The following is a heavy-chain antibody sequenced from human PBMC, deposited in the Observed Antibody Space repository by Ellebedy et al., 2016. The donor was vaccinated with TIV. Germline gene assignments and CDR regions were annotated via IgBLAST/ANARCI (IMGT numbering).Heavy chain of an antibody. CDR3: ARAELRGPYDY. CDR1: GFTFSSYA. V-gene: IGHV3-30-3*01. J-gene: IGHJ4*02. CDR2: ISYDGSNK. D-gene: IGHD3-10*01. Sequence: GESLKISCAASGFTFSSYAMHWVRQAPGKGLEWVAVISYDGSNKYYADSVKGRFTISRDNSKNTLYLQMNSLRAEDTAVYYCARAELRGPYDYWGQGTLVTVSS.